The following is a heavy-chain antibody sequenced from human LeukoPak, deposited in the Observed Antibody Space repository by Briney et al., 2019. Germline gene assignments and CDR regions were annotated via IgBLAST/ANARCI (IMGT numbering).Heavy chain of an antibody. CDR1: GFSFNNYA. CDR3: PKDWTTVVTAKGYYFDS. CDR2: ISTTGGST. V-gene: IGHV3-23*01. J-gene: IGHJ4*02. Sequence: GGSLRLSCAASGFSFNNYAMSWVRQAPGKGLEWVSAISTTGGSTYYADSVKGRFTVSRDNSKNTLSLQMDSLRVEDTALYYSPKDWTTVVTAKGYYFDSWGQGTLVTVSS. D-gene: IGHD2-21*02.